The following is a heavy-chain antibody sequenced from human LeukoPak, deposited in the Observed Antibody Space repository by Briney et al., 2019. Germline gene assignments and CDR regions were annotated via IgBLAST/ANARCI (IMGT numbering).Heavy chain of an antibody. CDR3: ARDMGYSSSSY. V-gene: IGHV4-39*02. J-gene: IGHJ4*02. CDR2: IYYSGST. CDR1: GGSITSSSYY. Sequence: SETLSLTCTVSGGSITSSSYYWGWIRQPPGKGLEWIGSIYYSGSTYYNPSLKSRVTISVDTSKNQFSLKLSSVTAADTAVYYCARDMGYSSSSYWGQGTLVTVSS. D-gene: IGHD6-6*01.